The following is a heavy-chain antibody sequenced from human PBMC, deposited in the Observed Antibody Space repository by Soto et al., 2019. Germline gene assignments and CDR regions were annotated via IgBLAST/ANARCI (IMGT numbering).Heavy chain of an antibody. Sequence: EVQLVGSGGGLVQPGGSLKLSCAASGFAFSGSAMYWVRQASGKGPEWVGRIRSKGHNYATEYAASVKGRFTISRDDSKNTAYLQMNTLQTEDTAVYYCTRDLFYYDYSGILWFDSWGQGTLVTVSS. CDR3: TRDLFYYDYSGILWFDS. D-gene: IGHD3-22*01. V-gene: IGHV3-73*02. CDR1: GFAFSGSA. CDR2: IRSKGHNYAT. J-gene: IGHJ5*01.